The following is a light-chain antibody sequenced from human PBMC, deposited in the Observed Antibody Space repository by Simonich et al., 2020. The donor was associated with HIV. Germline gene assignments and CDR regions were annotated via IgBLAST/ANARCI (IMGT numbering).Light chain of an antibody. V-gene: IGLV2-14*02. CDR3: SSYAGSNVWV. CDR2: EVS. J-gene: IGLJ3*02. Sequence: QSALTQPASVSGSPGQSITISCTGTSSDVGKYNLVSWYQLHPGKAPKLMLYEVSKRPSGVPDRFSGSKSGNTASLTVSGLQAEDEADYYCSSYAGSNVWVFGGGTKLSVL. CDR1: SSDVGKYNL.